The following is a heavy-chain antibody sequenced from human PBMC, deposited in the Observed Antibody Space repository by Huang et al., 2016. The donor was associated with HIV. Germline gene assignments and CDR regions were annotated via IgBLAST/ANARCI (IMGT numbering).Heavy chain of an antibody. Sequence: QVQLVESGGGVVQPGRSLRLSCAASGFTFRQYAMHWVRQAPGKGLGWVALISYDGREKYFGDSVKGRFTISRDNSKNMLYLQMNSLRPDDSAMYYCVKDSPGVITIFGGDVWGQGTTVTVSS. CDR1: GFTFRQYA. CDR2: ISYDGREK. D-gene: IGHD3-3*01. V-gene: IGHV3-30*18. CDR3: VKDSPGVITIFGGDV. J-gene: IGHJ6*02.